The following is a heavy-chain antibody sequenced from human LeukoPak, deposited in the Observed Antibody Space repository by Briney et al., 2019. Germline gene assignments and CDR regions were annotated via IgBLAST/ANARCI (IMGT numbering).Heavy chain of an antibody. CDR1: EFDFSTHA. CDR3: ANEIRPNDY. V-gene: IGHV3-23*01. Sequence: GGSLRLSCAASEFDFSTHAMTWVRQAPGKGLEWVSAISISGTKTYYADSVKGRFTISRDNSKNTLYLQMYSLRAEDTAVYYCANEIRPNDYWGQGALVTVSS. J-gene: IGHJ4*02. D-gene: IGHD4-17*01. CDR2: ISISGTKT.